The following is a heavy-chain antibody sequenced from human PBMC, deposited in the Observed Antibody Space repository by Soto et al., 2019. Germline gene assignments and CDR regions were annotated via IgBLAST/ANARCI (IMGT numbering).Heavy chain of an antibody. D-gene: IGHD6-19*01. CDR1: SGSMSNYF. V-gene: IGHV4-59*01. CDR3: ARDVYSSGWYVYDS. CDR2: IYYSGST. Sequence: SETMSLACTVSSGSMSNYFWSWIRQPPGKGLEWIGYIYYSGSTNYNPSLKSRVTMSVDTSKNQFSLKLISVTAADTAVYYCARDVYSSGWYVYDSWGQGTLVTVSS. J-gene: IGHJ4*02.